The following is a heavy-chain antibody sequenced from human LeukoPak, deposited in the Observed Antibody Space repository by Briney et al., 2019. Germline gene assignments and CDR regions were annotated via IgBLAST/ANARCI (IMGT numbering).Heavy chain of an antibody. D-gene: IGHD3-10*01. V-gene: IGHV3-11*01. CDR1: GFTFSDYF. Sequence: GGSLRLSCVASGFTFSDYFMSWIRQAPGKGLEWLSFINSAGDNIYYADSVKGRFTISRDNSKNTLYLQMNSLRAEDTAVYYCASIAGGSMVRGVFTYFDYWGQGTLVTVSS. J-gene: IGHJ4*02. CDR3: ASIAGGSMVRGVFTYFDY. CDR2: INSAGDNI.